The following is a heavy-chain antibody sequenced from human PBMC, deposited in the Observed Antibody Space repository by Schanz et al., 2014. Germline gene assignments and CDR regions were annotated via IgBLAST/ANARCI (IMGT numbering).Heavy chain of an antibody. CDR1: GFTFSSYG. D-gene: IGHD4-17*01. Sequence: QVQLVESGGGVVQPGRSLRLSCATSGFTFSSYGMHWVRQAPGKGLEWVAVIWFDGNNKYYADSVKGRFTISRDNSKITLYLQMNSRRAGDTALYYCAKDPHKDSGGKPKALDIWGQGQWSPSLQ. CDR3: AKDPHKDSGGKPKALDI. V-gene: IGHV3-33*06. CDR2: IWFDGNNK. J-gene: IGHJ3*02.